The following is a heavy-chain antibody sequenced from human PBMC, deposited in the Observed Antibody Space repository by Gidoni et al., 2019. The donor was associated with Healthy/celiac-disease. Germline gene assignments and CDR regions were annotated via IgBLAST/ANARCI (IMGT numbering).Heavy chain of an antibody. CDR1: GFTFSSYG. V-gene: IGHV3-30*18. J-gene: IGHJ4*02. D-gene: IGHD2-8*02. CDR2: ISYDGSNK. CDR3: AKDLELALDY. Sequence: QVQLVESGGGVVQPGRSRRLSCAASGFTFSSYGMHWVRQAPGKGLEWVAVISYDGSNKYYADSVKGRFTISRDNSKNTLYLQMNSLRAEDTAVYYCAKDLELALDYWGQGTLVTVSS.